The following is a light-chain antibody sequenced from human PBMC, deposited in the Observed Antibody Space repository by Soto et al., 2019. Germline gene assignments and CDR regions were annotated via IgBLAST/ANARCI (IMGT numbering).Light chain of an antibody. CDR3: QQSYSTPRT. CDR2: AAS. J-gene: IGKJ1*01. CDR1: QTINTY. Sequence: DIQMTQSPSSLSASVGDRVTITCRVSQTINTYLNWYQQKPGKAPKLLIYAASTLQSGVPSRFSGSGSGTDFTLTISCLQPEDFVTYYCQQSYSTPRTFGQGTKVEIK. V-gene: IGKV1-39*01.